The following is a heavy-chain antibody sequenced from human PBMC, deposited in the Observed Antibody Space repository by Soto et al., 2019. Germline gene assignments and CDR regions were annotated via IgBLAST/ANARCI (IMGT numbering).Heavy chain of an antibody. J-gene: IGHJ6*03. CDR3: ARDMRFDYYYYMDV. Sequence: GGSLRLSCAASGFTVSSNYMSWVRQAPGKGLEWVSVIYSGGSTYYADSVKGRFTISRDNSKNTLYLQMNSLRAEDTAVYYCARDMRFDYYYYMDVWGKGTTVTVSS. CDR2: IYSGGST. D-gene: IGHD2-2*01. V-gene: IGHV3-66*01. CDR1: GFTVSSNY.